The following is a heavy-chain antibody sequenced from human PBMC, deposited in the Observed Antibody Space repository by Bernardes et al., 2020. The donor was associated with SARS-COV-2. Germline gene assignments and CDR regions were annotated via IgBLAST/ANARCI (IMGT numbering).Heavy chain of an antibody. CDR1: GYRFTSYW. J-gene: IGHJ5*02. CDR2: IYPGDSET. CDR3: ARQAELRFDP. Sequence: GESLKISCKGSGYRFTSYWIGWVRQMPGKGLEWMGIIYPGDSETRYSPSFQGQVTISVDQSISTAYLQWSSLKTSDTAMYYCARQAELRFDPWGQGALVTVSS. D-gene: IGHD3-16*01. V-gene: IGHV5-51*01.